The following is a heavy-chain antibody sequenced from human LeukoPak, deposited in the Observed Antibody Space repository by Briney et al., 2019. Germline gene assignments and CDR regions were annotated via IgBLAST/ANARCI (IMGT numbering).Heavy chain of an antibody. CDR2: ITPSGDGT. V-gene: IGHV3-23*01. J-gene: IGHJ4*02. CDR3: AKDSPVATW. CDR1: GFTFSSPA. Sequence: PWGSLRLSCAASGFTFSSPAMSWVRQTPGKGLEWVSSITPSGDGTYYAASVKGRFTISRDNSKNTLYLQMDSLRADDTAKYYCAKDSPVATWWGQGTLVTVSS. D-gene: IGHD1-26*01.